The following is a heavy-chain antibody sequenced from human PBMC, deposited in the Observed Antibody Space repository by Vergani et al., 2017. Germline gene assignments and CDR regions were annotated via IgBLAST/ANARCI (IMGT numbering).Heavy chain of an antibody. D-gene: IGHD3-10*01. Sequence: QVKLQESGPGLVKPSETLSLTCTVSGFSVNSYYWSWIRQPPGKGLEGMGDVSFRGETLYDPSVKGRMTISRNTSSNQLSLYLTSVTAADTAVYYCVRSRIYYGAGSPDYWGQGTLVTVSS. J-gene: IGHJ4*02. CDR1: GFSVNSYY. CDR2: VSFRGET. V-gene: IGHV4-59*02. CDR3: VRSRIYYGAGSPDY.